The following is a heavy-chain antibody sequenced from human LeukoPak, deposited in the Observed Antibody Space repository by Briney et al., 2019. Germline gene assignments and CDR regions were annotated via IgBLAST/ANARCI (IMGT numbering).Heavy chain of an antibody. D-gene: IGHD2-2*01. CDR2: IYTSGST. CDR1: GGSISSYY. Sequence: PSETLSLTCTVSGGSISSYYWSWIRQPPGKGLEWIGYIYTSGSTNYNPSLKSRVTISVDTSKNQFSLKLSSVTAADTAVYYCARDSALGYCSSTSCQKAFDIWGQGTMVTVSS. CDR3: ARDSALGYCSSTSCQKAFDI. V-gene: IGHV4-4*09. J-gene: IGHJ3*02.